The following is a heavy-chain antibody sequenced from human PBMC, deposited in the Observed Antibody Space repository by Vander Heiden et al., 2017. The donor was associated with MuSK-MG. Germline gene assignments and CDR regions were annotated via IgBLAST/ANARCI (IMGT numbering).Heavy chain of an antibody. CDR1: GYTFPNYR. CDR2: ISTHNGNT. Sequence: QAPLLQSGAEVKTPGASVTVSCKASGYTFPNYRISRVRQAPGQGLEWMGWISTHNGNTKYAQKLQGRVTMTTDTSTSTAYMELRSLRSDDTAVYFCARGGFCSGGSCSFLTDFDCWGQGTLVTVSS. J-gene: IGHJ4*02. CDR3: ARGGFCSGGSCSFLTDFDC. V-gene: IGHV1-18*01. D-gene: IGHD2-15*01.